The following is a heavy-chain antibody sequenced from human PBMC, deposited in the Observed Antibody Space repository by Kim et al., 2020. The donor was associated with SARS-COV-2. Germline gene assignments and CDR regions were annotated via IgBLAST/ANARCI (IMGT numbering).Heavy chain of an antibody. CDR1: GGSVSSGSYY. J-gene: IGHJ6*02. V-gene: IGHV4-61*01. D-gene: IGHD6-13*01. CDR3: ARGDRYSSSWYDAYYYYYGMDV. CDR2: IYYSGST. Sequence: SETLSLTCTVSGGSVSSGSYYWSWIRQPPGKGLEWIGYIYYSGSTNYNPSLKSRVTISVDTSKNQFSLKLSSVTAADTAVYYCARGDRYSSSWYDAYYYYYGMDVWGQGTTVTVSS.